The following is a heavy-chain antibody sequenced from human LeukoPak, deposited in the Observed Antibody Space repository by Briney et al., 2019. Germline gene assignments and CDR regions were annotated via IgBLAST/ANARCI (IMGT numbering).Heavy chain of an antibody. CDR3: AKWGDYDVLTGYYVPDY. CDR1: GFTFSNYA. CDR2: ILGRGGST. Sequence: PGASLRLSCAASGFTFSNYAMSWVRQAPGKGLEWVSAILGRGGSTYYADSVKGRFTVSRDNSKSTLYLQVNSLRAEDTALYYCAKWGDYDVLTGYYVPDYWGQGTLVTVSS. V-gene: IGHV3-23*01. J-gene: IGHJ4*02. D-gene: IGHD3-9*01.